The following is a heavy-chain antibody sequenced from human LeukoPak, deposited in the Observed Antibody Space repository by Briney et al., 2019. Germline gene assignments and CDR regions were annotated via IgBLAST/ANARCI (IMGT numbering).Heavy chain of an antibody. J-gene: IGHJ4*02. V-gene: IGHV1-2*02. CDR3: ARDHDYGPDY. CDR2: IKPDSGAT. D-gene: IGHD4/OR15-4a*01. Sequence: GASLKLSCKTSGYSFTVHYLHWLRQAPGQGLEWMGWIKPDSGATTFAQNFQGRVTMTSDTSINTAYMELSSLTSDDTAMYYYARDHDYGPDYWGQGTLVTVSA. CDR1: GYSFTVHY.